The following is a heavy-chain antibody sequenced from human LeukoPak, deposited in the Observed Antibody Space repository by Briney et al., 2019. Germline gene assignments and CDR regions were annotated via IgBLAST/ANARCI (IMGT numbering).Heavy chain of an antibody. CDR1: GYTFTSYA. J-gene: IGHJ4*02. D-gene: IGHD6-19*01. CDR3: ARDYDSSGWSPFDY. Sequence: ASVKVSCKASGYTFTSYAMNWVRQAPGQGLEWMGWINTNTGNPTYAQGFTGRFVFSLDTSVSTAYLQISSLKAEDTAVYYCARDYDSSGWSPFDYWGQGTLVTVSS. V-gene: IGHV7-4-1*02. CDR2: INTNTGNP.